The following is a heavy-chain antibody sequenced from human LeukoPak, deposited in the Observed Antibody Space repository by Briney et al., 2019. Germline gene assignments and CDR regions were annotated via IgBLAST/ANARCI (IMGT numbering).Heavy chain of an antibody. CDR1: GFTASGYGFSSFA. CDR2: MSYDSSTE. Sequence: GRSLRLSCDGSGFTASGYGFSSFAMYWVRQAPGKGLEWVAVMSYDSSTEYYADSVKGRFTISRDNPKKTLFLQMNNLRPDDTAVYFDQWGQGSLVTVSS. J-gene: IGHJ4*02. CDR3: Q. V-gene: IGHV3-30*03.